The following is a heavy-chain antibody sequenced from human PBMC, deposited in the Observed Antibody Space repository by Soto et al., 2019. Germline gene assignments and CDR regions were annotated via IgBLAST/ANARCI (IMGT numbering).Heavy chain of an antibody. CDR3: AKVQPGNPYYYGMDV. J-gene: IGHJ6*02. D-gene: IGHD4-4*01. V-gene: IGHV3-23*01. CDR2: ISGSGGST. CDR1: GFTFSSYA. Sequence: GGSLRLSCAASGFTFSSYAMSWVRQAPGKGLEWVSAISGSGGSTYYADSVKGRFTISRDNSKNTLYLQMNSLRAEDTAVYYCAKVQPGNPYYYGMDVWAKGPRSPSP.